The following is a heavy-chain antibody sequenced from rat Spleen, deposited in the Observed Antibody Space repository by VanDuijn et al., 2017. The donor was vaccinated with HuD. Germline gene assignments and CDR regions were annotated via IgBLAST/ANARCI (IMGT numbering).Heavy chain of an antibody. CDR2: IWAGGGT. J-gene: IGHJ2*01. V-gene: IGHV2-13*01. D-gene: IGHD2-5*01. CDR1: GFSLTSYH. Sequence: QVQLKESGPGLVQPSQTLSLTCTVSGFSLTSYHVSWVRQPPGKSLVWMGTIWAGGGTNYNSAVKFRLSISRDTSKNQVFLKMNSLQTKDTATYYCARANRDTYAHFDYWGQGVMVTVSS. CDR3: ARANRDTYAHFDY.